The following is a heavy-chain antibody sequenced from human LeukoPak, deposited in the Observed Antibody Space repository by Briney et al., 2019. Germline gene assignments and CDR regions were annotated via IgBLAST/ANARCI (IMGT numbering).Heavy chain of an antibody. D-gene: IGHD2-15*01. J-gene: IGHJ6*03. CDR3: AREGYCSGGSCYYYCMDV. CDR1: GGSFSGYY. CDR2: INHSGST. V-gene: IGHV4-34*01. Sequence: KTSETLSLTCAVYGGSFSGYYWSWIRQPPGKGLEWIGEINHSGSTNYNPSLKSRVTISVDTSKNQFSLKLSSVTAADTAVYYCAREGYCSGGSCYYYCMDVWGKGTTVTVSS.